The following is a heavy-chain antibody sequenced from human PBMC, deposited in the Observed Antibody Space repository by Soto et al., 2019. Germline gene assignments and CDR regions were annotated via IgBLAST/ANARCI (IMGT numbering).Heavy chain of an antibody. CDR1: GLTFKSYA. CDR2: ISDSGGST. J-gene: IGHJ4*02. Sequence: EVQLLESGGGLVQPGGPLSLSWAVSGLTFKSYAMSWVRQAPGKGLEWVSTISDSGGSTSYADSVKGRLTISRDNSMNTLYLQMDSLRVEDTAVYYCVKRDLAYWGQGTLVTVSS. CDR3: VKRDLAY. V-gene: IGHV3-23*01.